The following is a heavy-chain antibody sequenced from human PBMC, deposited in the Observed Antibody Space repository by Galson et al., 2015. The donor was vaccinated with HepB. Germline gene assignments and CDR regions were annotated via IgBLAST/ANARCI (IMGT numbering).Heavy chain of an antibody. CDR3: TRGGDFWSGYYLGYYYYGMDV. CDR1: GFTFGDYA. J-gene: IGHJ6*02. Sequence: SLRLSCAASGFTFGDYATSWFRQAPGKGLEWVGFIRSKAYGGTTEYAASVKGRFTISRDDSKSIAYLQMNSLKTEDTAVYYCTRGGDFWSGYYLGYYYYGMDVWGQGTTVTVSS. D-gene: IGHD3-3*01. V-gene: IGHV3-49*03. CDR2: IRSKAYGGTT.